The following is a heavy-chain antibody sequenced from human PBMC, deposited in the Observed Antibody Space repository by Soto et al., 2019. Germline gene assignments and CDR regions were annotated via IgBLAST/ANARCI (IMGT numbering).Heavy chain of an antibody. D-gene: IGHD2-15*01. V-gene: IGHV3-48*01. CDR1: GFTFSSYS. CDR2: ISSSSSTI. Sequence: PGGSLRLSCAASGFTFSSYSMNWVRQAPGKGLEWVSYISSSSSTIYYADSVKGRFTISRDNAKNSLYLQMNSLRAEDTAVYYCARDFLYCSGGSCCYYYYMDVWGKGTTVTVSS. J-gene: IGHJ6*03. CDR3: ARDFLYCSGGSCCYYYYMDV.